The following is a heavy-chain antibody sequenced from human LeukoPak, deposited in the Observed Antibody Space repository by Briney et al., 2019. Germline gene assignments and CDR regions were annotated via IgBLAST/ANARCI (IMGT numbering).Heavy chain of an antibody. CDR1: GGSICSGSYY. CDR3: ARVVDSAMVTPFDY. CDR2: IYYSGST. V-gene: IGHV4-61*01. D-gene: IGHD5-18*01. Sequence: SETPSLTCTVSGGSICSGSYYWGSIRQPPGKGLGWIGYIYYSGSTNLNPSPKSRVTISIDTSKSQFSLRLSSVTAADTAVYYCARVVDSAMVTPFDYWGQGTLVAVSS. J-gene: IGHJ4*02.